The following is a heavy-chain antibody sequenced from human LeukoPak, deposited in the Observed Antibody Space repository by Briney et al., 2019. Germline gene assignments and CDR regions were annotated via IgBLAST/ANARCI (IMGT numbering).Heavy chain of an antibody. CDR2: IYYSGST. CDR3: ARVGDFWSGYYQPFDY. D-gene: IGHD3-3*01. J-gene: IGHJ4*02. CDR1: GGSISSSSYY. Sequence: PETLSLTCTVSGGSISSSSYYWGWIRQPPGKGLEWIGSIYYSGSTYYNPSLKRRVTISVDTSKNQFSLKLSSVTAADTAVYYCARVGDFWSGYYQPFDYWGQGTLVTVSS. V-gene: IGHV4-39*07.